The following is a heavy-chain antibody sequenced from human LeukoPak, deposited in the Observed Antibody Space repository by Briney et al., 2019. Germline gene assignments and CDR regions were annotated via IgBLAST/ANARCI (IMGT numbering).Heavy chain of an antibody. Sequence: SDTLSLTCTVSGGSISSYYWSWIRQPPGKGLEWIGYIYYSGSTNYNPSLKSRVTISVDTSKNQFSLKLSSVTAADTAVYYCARWLNWFDPWGQGTLVTVSS. J-gene: IGHJ5*02. V-gene: IGHV4-59*08. CDR2: IYYSGST. CDR3: ARWLNWFDP. D-gene: IGHD3-10*01. CDR1: GGSISSYY.